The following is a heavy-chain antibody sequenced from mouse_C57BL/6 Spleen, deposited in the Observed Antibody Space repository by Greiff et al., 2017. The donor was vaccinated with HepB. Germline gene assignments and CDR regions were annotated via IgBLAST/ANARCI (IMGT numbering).Heavy chain of an antibody. V-gene: IGHV1-69*01. CDR3: ASSYYGSLYYFDY. J-gene: IGHJ2*01. D-gene: IGHD1-1*01. Sequence: QVQLQQPGAELVMPGASVKLSCKASGYTFTSYWMHWVKQRPGQGLEWIGEIDPSDSYTNYNQKFKGKSTLTVDKSSSTAYMQLSSLTSEDSAVYYCASSYYGSLYYFDYWGQGTTLTVSS. CDR1: GYTFTSYW. CDR2: IDPSDSYT.